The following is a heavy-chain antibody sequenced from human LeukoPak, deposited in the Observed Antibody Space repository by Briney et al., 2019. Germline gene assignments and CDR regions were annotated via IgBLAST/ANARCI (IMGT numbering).Heavy chain of an antibody. V-gene: IGHV3-7*01. D-gene: IGHD3-3*01. CDR3: ASQVVNRITIFGVVIPTDNYFDY. CDR2: IKQDGSEK. CDR1: GFTFSSYW. J-gene: IGHJ4*02. Sequence: GGSLRLSCAASGFTFSSYWMSWVRQAPGKGLEWVANIKQDGSEKYYVDSVKGRFTISRDNAKNSLYLQMNSLRAEDTAVYYCASQVVNRITIFGVVIPTDNYFDYWGQGTLVTVSS.